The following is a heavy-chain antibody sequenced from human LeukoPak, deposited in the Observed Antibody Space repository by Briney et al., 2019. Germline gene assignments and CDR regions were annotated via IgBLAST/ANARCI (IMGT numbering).Heavy chain of an antibody. CDR3: ARGREHYGSGSFSFDY. V-gene: IGHV4-59*01. CDR2: IYYSGST. CDR1: GGSISSYY. J-gene: IGHJ4*02. Sequence: PSETLSLTCTVSGGSISSYYWSWIRQPPGKGLEWIGYIYYSGSTNYNPSLKSRVTISVDTSKNQFSLKLSSVTAADTAVYYCARGREHYGSGSFSFDYWGQGTLVTVSS. D-gene: IGHD3-10*01.